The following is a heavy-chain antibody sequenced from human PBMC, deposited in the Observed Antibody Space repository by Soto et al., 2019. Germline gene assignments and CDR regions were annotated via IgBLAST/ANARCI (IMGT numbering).Heavy chain of an antibody. CDR3: AHRGSVLWSGYNFDY. CDR2: IYWDDDK. Sequence: SGPTLVNPTQTLTLTCTFSGFSLNTSRVGVGWIRQPPGKALEWLALIYWDDDKRYSPSLKSRLTITKDTSKNQVVLTMTNMDPVDTATYYCAHRGSVLWSGYNFDYWGQGTLVTVSS. J-gene: IGHJ4*02. V-gene: IGHV2-5*02. CDR1: GFSLNTSRVG. D-gene: IGHD3-3*01.